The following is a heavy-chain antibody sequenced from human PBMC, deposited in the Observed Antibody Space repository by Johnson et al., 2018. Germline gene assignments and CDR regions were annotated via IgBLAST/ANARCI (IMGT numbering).Heavy chain of an antibody. V-gene: IGHV1-8*01. CDR2: MNPNSGNT. CDR1: GYTFTSYD. J-gene: IGHJ3*02. CDR3: AKASSGWITDAFDI. D-gene: IGHD6-19*01. Sequence: VQLVESGAEVKKPGASVKVSCKASGYTFTSYDINWVRQATGQGLEWMGWMNPNSGNTGYAQKFQGRVTMTRKTSISTAYMELSSLRAEDTALYYCAKASSGWITDAFDIWGQGTMVTVSS.